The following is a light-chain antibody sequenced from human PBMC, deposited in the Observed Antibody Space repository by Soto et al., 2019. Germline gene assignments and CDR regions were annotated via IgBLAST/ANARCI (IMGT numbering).Light chain of an antibody. Sequence: DIQMTQSPSTLSASVGYRFTITCRASQSVSKWLAWYQQKPGKAPKLLIYAASTLQSGVPSRFSGSGSGTEFTLTIRSLQPEDFATYYCQQLNSYPLITFGQGTQRVIK. CDR3: QQLNSYPLIT. V-gene: IGKV1-9*01. CDR2: AAS. CDR1: QSVSKW. J-gene: IGKJ5*01.